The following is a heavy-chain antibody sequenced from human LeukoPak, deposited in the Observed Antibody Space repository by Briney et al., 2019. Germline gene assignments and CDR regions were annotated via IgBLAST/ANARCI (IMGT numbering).Heavy chain of an antibody. V-gene: IGHV5-51*01. CDR3: ARRARDIVVVVAARAHAFDI. CDR2: IYPGDSDT. Sequence: PGESLKISCKGSGYSFTSYWIGWVRQMPGKGLEWMGIIYPGDSDTRYSPSFQGQVTISADKSISTAYLQWSSLKASDTAMYYCARRARDIVVVVAARAHAFDIWGQGTMVTVSS. J-gene: IGHJ3*02. D-gene: IGHD2-15*01. CDR1: GYSFTSYW.